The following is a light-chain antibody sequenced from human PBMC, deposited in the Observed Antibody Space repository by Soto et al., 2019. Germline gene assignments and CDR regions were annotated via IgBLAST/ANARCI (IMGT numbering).Light chain of an antibody. Sequence: DIQMTQSPSSLSASVGDRVTITCQASQSISSYLNWYQQKPGKAPNLLIYAASSLQSGVPSRFSGSGSGTDFTLTISSLQPEDFATYYCQQLSTYPLTFGGGTKVDIK. J-gene: IGKJ4*01. CDR1: QSISSY. CDR2: AAS. V-gene: IGKV1-39*01. CDR3: QQLSTYPLT.